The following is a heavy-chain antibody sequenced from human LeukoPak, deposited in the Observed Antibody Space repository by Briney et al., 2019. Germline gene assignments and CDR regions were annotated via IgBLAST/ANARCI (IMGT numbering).Heavy chain of an antibody. V-gene: IGHV3-9*01. CDR1: GFTFDDYA. CDR3: ARGRGGQGRTMVRGVIITVGDY. Sequence: PGGSLRLSCAASGFTFDDYAMHWVRQAPGKGLEWVSGISWNSGSIGYADSVKGRFTISRDNAKNSLYLQMNSLRAEDTAVYYCARGRGGQGRTMVRGVIITVGDYWGQGTLVTVSS. J-gene: IGHJ4*02. CDR2: ISWNSGSI. D-gene: IGHD3-10*01.